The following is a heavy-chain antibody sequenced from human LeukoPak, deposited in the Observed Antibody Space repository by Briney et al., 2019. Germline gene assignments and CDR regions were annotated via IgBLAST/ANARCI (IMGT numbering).Heavy chain of an antibody. CDR3: AKCSYSSWYSDAFDI. D-gene: IGHD6-13*01. J-gene: IGHJ3*02. V-gene: IGHV3-23*01. Sequence: PGGSLRLSCAASGFTFSSYAMSWVRQAPGKGLEWVSAISGSGGSTYYADSVKGRFTISRDNSKNTLYLQMNSLRAEDTAVDYCAKCSYSSWYSDAFDICGQETMATVSS. CDR1: GFTFSSYA. CDR2: ISGSGGST.